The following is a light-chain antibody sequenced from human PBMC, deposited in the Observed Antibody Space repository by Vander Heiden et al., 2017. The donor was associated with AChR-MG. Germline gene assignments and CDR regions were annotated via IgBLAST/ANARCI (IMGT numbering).Light chain of an antibody. Sequence: QSALTQTRSVSGSPGQSVTISCTGTSSDVGNYKYVSCYQQHPGKAPKLMIFDVSERPSGVPDRFSGSKSGNTASLTISGRQAEDEADYYCCSYAGTYTWVFGGGTTLSVL. CDR1: SSDVGNYKY. CDR3: CSYAGTYTWV. J-gene: IGLJ3*02. V-gene: IGLV2-11*01. CDR2: DVS.